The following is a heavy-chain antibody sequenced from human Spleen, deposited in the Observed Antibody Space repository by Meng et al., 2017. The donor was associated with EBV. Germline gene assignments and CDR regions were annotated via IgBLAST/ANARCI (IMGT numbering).Heavy chain of an antibody. CDR3: ARDRTTWN. CDR1: GCTFSCYW. Sequence: EGQRGGGRGGVVQPGGALGLVWAVLGCTFSCYWSDGVRQAPGKGLVGGSRINSDGGSTRYGDAVKGGLTSCRDNAKNRLDVQMNRLGAEYTAVYYCARDRTTWNWGQGTLVTVSS. J-gene: IGHJ4*02. CDR2: INSDGGST. D-gene: IGHD1-1*01. V-gene: IGHV3-74*01.